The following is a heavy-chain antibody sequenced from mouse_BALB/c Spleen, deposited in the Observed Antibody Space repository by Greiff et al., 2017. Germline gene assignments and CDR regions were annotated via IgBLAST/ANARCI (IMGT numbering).Heavy chain of an antibody. V-gene: IGHV1-15*01. J-gene: IGHJ4*01. D-gene: IGHD2-1*01. CDR2: IDPETGGT. Sequence: QVQLQQPGAELVRPGASVTLSCKASGYTFTDYEMHWVKQTPVHGLEWIGAIDPETGGTAYNQKFKGKATLTADKSSSTAYMELRSLTSEDSAVYYCTRERGNFSMDYWGQGTSVTVSS. CDR3: TRERGNFSMDY. CDR1: GYTFTDYE.